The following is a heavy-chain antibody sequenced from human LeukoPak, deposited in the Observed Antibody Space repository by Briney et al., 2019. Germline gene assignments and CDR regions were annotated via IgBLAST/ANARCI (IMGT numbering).Heavy chain of an antibody. CDR1: GGSFSGYY. CDR2: INHSGST. Sequence: SETLSLTCAVYGGSFSGYYWSWIRQPPGKGLEWIGEINHSGSTNYNPSLKSRVTISVDTSKNQFSLKLSSVTAADTAVYYCARRAYSSRIFDYWGQGTLVTVSS. V-gene: IGHV4-34*01. CDR3: ARRAYSSRIFDY. J-gene: IGHJ4*02. D-gene: IGHD6-13*01.